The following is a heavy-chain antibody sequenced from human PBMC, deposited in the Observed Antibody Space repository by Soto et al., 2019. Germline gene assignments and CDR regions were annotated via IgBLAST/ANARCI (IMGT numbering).Heavy chain of an antibody. CDR1: GFTLSDHY. CDR3: ARGSCSSGGCSTNAFDI. Sequence: PGGSLRLSCAASGFTLSDHYMDWVRQAPGKGLEWVGRSRNKANSYTTEYAASVKGRFTISRDDSQNSVYLQMNSLQTEDTAVYYCARGSCSSGGCSTNAFDIWGPGTMVTVSS. D-gene: IGHD2-15*01. CDR2: SRNKANSYTT. J-gene: IGHJ3*02. V-gene: IGHV3-72*01.